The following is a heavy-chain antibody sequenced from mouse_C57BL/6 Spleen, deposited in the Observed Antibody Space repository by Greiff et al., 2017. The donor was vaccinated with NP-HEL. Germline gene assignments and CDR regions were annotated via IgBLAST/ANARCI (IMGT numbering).Heavy chain of an antibody. CDR3: ARGGWDWFAY. Sequence: EVKLMESGPGLVKPSQSLSLTCSVTGYSITSGYYWNWIRQFPGNKLEWMGYISYDGSNNYNPSLKNRISITRDTSKNQFFLKLNSVTTEDTATYYCARGGWDWFAYWGQGTLVTVSA. J-gene: IGHJ3*01. CDR2: ISYDGSN. CDR1: GYSITSGYY. D-gene: IGHD3-3*01. V-gene: IGHV3-6*01.